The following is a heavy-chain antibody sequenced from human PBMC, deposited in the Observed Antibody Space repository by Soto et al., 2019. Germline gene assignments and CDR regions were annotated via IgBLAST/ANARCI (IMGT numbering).Heavy chain of an antibody. J-gene: IGHJ4*02. CDR1: GFTFSSYA. Sequence: GGSLRLSCAASGFTFSSYAMSWVRQAPGKGLEWVSAISGSGGSTYYADSVKGRFTISRDNSKNTLYLQMNSLRAEDTAVYYCAKAVATIGPSGSRWADDYWGQGTLVTVSS. D-gene: IGHD5-12*01. V-gene: IGHV3-23*01. CDR2: ISGSGGST. CDR3: AKAVATIGPSGSRWADDY.